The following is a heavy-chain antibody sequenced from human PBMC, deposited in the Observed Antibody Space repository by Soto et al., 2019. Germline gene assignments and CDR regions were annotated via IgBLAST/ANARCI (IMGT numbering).Heavy chain of an antibody. D-gene: IGHD3-22*01. CDR3: ASGAPPEKYDSSGYFAFDI. Sequence: PSETLSLTCTVSGGSISSYYWSWIRQPAGKGLEWIGRIYTSGSTNYNPSLKSRVTMSVDTSKNQFSLKLSSVTAADTAVYYCASGAPPEKYDSSGYFAFDIWGQGTMVTVSS. CDR2: IYTSGST. V-gene: IGHV4-4*07. CDR1: GGSISSYY. J-gene: IGHJ3*02.